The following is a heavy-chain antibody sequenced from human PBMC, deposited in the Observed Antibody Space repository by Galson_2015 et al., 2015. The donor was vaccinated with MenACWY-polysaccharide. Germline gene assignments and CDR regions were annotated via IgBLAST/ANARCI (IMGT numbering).Heavy chain of an antibody. D-gene: IGHD3-3*01. CDR2: IYPGDFDT. CDR3: ARLSPCDLWSRFGRNNYFYYMDV. J-gene: IGHJ6*03. Sequence: QSGAEVIKPGESRKISCKGSGCSFAGYWIGWVRQRTGKGLEWMGIIYPGDFDTQYSPCFQGQVTSPAAKSISTAYLQWISLKASDTAMYYCARLSPCDLWSRFGRNNYFYYMDVWRKGTTVTVSS. CDR1: GCSFAGYW. V-gene: IGHV5-51*03.